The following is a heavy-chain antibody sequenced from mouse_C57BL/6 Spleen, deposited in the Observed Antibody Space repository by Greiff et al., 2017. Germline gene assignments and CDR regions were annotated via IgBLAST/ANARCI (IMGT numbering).Heavy chain of an antibody. CDR1: GFTFSSYA. J-gene: IGHJ1*03. D-gene: IGHD3-3*01. CDR3: KREGPYGYFDV. V-gene: IGHV5-9-1*02. CDR2: ISSGGDYI. Sequence: EVHLVESGEGLVKPGGSLKLSCAASGFTFSSYAMSWVRQTPEKRLELVAYISSGGDYIYYADTVKGRFTISRANARNTLYLQMSSLKSEATAMXYCKREGPYGYFDVWGTGTTVTVSA.